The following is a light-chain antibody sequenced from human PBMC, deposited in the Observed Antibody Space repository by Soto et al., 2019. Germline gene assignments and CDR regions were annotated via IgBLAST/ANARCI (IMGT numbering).Light chain of an antibody. J-gene: IGLJ2*01. CDR1: SSDVGGYNY. V-gene: IGLV2-11*01. CDR3: SSYTTNITPVV. CDR2: DVS. Sequence: QSALTQPRSVSGSPGQSVTISCTGTSSDVGGYNYVSWYQQHPGKAPKLMIYDVSKRPSGVPDRFSGSKSGNTASLTISGLQAEDEADYYCSSYTTNITPVVFGGGTQLTVL.